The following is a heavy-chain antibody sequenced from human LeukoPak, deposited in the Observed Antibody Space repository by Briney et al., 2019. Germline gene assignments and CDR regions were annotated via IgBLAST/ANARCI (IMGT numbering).Heavy chain of an antibody. CDR2: ISGSGGNT. Sequence: PGGSLRLSCAASGFTFSSDAMIWVRQAPGKGLEWVSAISGSGGNTYYADSVKGRFTISRDNSKNTLYLQMNSLRAEDTAVYYCAKHAVLLSFGELFTYFDYWGQGTLVTVSS. D-gene: IGHD3-10*01. V-gene: IGHV3-23*01. CDR3: AKHAVLLSFGELFTYFDY. J-gene: IGHJ4*02. CDR1: GFTFSSDA.